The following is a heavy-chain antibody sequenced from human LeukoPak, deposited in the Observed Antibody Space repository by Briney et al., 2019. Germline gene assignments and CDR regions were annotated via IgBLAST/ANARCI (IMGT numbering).Heavy chain of an antibody. CDR1: GFTFSTYW. J-gene: IGHJ6*02. CDR3: ARDYRSGIYSFYGMDV. D-gene: IGHD3-10*01. Sequence: GGSLRLSCAASGFTFSTYWMHWVRQAPGKGLVWVSVIYSGGSKYYGHSVKGRFTISRDNSKNTLYLQMNSLRAEDTAVYYCARDYRSGIYSFYGMDVWGQGTTVTVSS. CDR2: IYSGGSK. V-gene: IGHV3-53*01.